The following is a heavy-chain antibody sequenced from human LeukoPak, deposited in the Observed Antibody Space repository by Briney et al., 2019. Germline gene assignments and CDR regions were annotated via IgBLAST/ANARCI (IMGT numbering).Heavy chain of an antibody. D-gene: IGHD3-10*01. J-gene: IGHJ3*02. Sequence: PGGSLRLSCAASGFTFSDYSMNRVRQAPGKGLEWVSYIGANSAIYYADSVKGRFTISRDNAKNSLSLQMNSLRDDDTAVYYCAREGYYGAFDIWGQGTMVTVSS. CDR3: AREGYYGAFDI. CDR2: IGANSAI. V-gene: IGHV3-48*02. CDR1: GFTFSDYS.